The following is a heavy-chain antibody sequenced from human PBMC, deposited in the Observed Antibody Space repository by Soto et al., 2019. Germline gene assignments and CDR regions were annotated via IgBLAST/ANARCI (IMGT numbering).Heavy chain of an antibody. CDR2: IYHSGST. J-gene: IGHJ5*02. CDR3: ARILGTTTIRWFDP. D-gene: IGHD1-26*01. Sequence: QVQLQESGPGLVKPSQTLSLTCTVSGDSIRSGGYYWSWIRQPPGKGLEWIGYIYHSGSTYYNPSIKRGVNISVDTSKNQFALKVKSVTAADTAVYYCARILGTTTIRWFDPWGQGTLVTVSS. CDR1: GDSIRSGGYY. V-gene: IGHV4-30-4*01.